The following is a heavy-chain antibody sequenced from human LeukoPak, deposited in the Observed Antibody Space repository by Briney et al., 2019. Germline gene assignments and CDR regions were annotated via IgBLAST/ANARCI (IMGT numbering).Heavy chain of an antibody. CDR2: INPDGSQK. J-gene: IGHJ4*02. D-gene: IGHD3-10*01. CDR1: GFTFSGNW. V-gene: IGHV3-7*01. Sequence: TGGSLRLSCEASGFTFSGNWMSWVRQAPGKGLEWVASINPDGSQKLYVDSVKGRFTISRDNTKGSLYLQMNSLGAEDTAVYYCVRDGRGGYLDNWGQGTLVTVSS. CDR3: VRDGRGGYLDN.